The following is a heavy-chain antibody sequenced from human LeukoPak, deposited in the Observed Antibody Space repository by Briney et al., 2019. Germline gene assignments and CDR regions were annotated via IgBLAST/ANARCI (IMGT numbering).Heavy chain of an antibody. Sequence: GGSLRLSCAASGFIFRSYAMSWVRQGPGMGLESVSAISASASHTYYADSVKGRFTISRDNSKNTVFLQMNSLRVEDTAVYYCTRGWSPILWGQGTLVTVSS. J-gene: IGHJ4*02. CDR3: TRGWSPIL. CDR1: GFIFRSYA. CDR2: ISASASHT. V-gene: IGHV3-23*01.